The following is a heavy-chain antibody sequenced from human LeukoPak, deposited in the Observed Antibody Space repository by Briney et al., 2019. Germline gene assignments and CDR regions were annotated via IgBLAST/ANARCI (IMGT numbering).Heavy chain of an antibody. D-gene: IGHD2-15*01. CDR3: AKSAKGSYYYGMDV. J-gene: IGHJ6*02. V-gene: IGHV3-23*01. CDR1: GSTFSSYA. Sequence: SGGSLRLSCAASGSTFSSYAMIWVRQAPGKGLEWVSSISASGGSTYYADSVKGRFTISRDNSKNTLYLQMNSLRAEDTALYYCAKSAKGSYYYGMDVWGQGTTVTVSS. CDR2: ISASGGST.